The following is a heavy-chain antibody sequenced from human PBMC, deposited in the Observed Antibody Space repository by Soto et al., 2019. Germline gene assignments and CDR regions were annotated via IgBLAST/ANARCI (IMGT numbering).Heavy chain of an antibody. CDR1: VFTFNNAW. J-gene: IGHJ4*02. V-gene: IGHV3-15*01. CDR2: IKSKSEGETT. Sequence: WWSLRLSCLVSVFTFNNAWMSWVRQAPGKGLEWVGRIKSKSEGETTDYAAPVKGRFTISRDDSKNTLYLQMDSLRTEDTAVYYCTTVTVVNVHSDYWGQGTLVTVSS. CDR3: TTVTVVNVHSDY. D-gene: IGHD3-10*02.